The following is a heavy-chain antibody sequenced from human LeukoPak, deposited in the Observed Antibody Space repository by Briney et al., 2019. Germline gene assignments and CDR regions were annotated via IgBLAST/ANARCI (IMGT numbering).Heavy chain of an antibody. D-gene: IGHD6-19*01. CDR1: GFILSSYC. CDR2: IKQDGSEK. J-gene: IGHJ4*02. CDR3: ARDRGCYDY. Sequence: SGGSLRLYCADSGFILSSYCMIWVRQAPGKGLESVANIKQDGSEKYYVDSVKGRFTISRDNAKNSLYLQMNSLRVEDTAVYYCARDRGCYDYWGQGTLVTVSS. V-gene: IGHV3-7*03.